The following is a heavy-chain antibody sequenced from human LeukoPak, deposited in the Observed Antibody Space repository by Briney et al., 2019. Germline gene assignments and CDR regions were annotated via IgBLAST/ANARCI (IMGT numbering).Heavy chain of an antibody. CDR3: ARDSSSWSRDY. Sequence: PGGSLRLSCAASGFTFSSYWMSWVRQAPGKGLEWVANIKQDGSEKYYVDSVKGRFTISRDSAKNSLYLQMNSLRAEDTAVYYCARDSSSWSRDYWGQGTLVTVSS. D-gene: IGHD6-13*01. CDR2: IKQDGSEK. J-gene: IGHJ4*02. V-gene: IGHV3-7*01. CDR1: GFTFSSYW.